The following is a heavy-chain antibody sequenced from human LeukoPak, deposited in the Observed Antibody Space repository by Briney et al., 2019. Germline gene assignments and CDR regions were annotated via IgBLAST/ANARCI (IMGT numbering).Heavy chain of an antibody. V-gene: IGHV3-23*01. CDR1: GITLSNYG. D-gene: IGHD3-3*01. Sequence: PGGSLRLSCAVSGITLSNYGMSWVRQAPGKGLEWVAGISDSGGSTNYADSVKGRFTISRDNRKNTLYLQMNSLRAEDTAVYYCARDAIFGALNWFDPWGQGTLVTVSS. CDR3: ARDAIFGALNWFDP. CDR2: ISDSGGST. J-gene: IGHJ5*02.